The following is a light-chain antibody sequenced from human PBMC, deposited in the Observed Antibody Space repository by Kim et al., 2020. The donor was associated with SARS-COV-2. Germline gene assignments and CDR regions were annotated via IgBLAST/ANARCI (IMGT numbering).Light chain of an antibody. CDR1: QDIANS. Sequence: DIQMTQSPSSRSASVGDRVTITCRANQDIANSLAWYQQKPGKVPKVLIYAASTLQSGVPSRFSGSGSGTEFTLTIGSLQTEDVATYYCQKYNSAPWTFGPGTKVEIK. CDR2: AAS. V-gene: IGKV1-27*01. J-gene: IGKJ1*01. CDR3: QKYNSAPWT.